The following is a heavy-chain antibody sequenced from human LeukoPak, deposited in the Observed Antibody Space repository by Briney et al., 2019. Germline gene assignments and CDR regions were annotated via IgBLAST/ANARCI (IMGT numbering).Heavy chain of an antibody. CDR2: IIPIFGTA. CDR3: ARYYGDYSYWFDP. CDR1: GGTFSSYA. J-gene: IGHJ5*02. V-gene: IGHV1-69*01. D-gene: IGHD4-17*01. Sequence: SVKVSCKASGGTFSSYAISWVRQAPGQGLEWMGGIIPIFGTANYAQKFQGRVTITADDSTSTAYMELSSLRSEDTAVYYCARYYGDYSYWFDPWGQGTLVTVSS.